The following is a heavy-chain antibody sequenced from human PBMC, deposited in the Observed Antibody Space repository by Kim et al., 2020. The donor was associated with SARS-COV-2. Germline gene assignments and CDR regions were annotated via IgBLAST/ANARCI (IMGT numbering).Heavy chain of an antibody. Sequence: ASVKVSCKASGYTFTRYYMHWVRQAPGQGLEWMGIINPSGGSTSYAQKFQGRVTMTRDTSTSTVYMELSSLRSEDTAVDYCARDLTVTTQYYYYYYGMDGWGQGTTVTVSS. CDR2: INPSGGST. D-gene: IGHD4-17*01. CDR3: ARDLTVTTQYYYYYYGMDG. CDR1: GYTFTRYY. J-gene: IGHJ6*02. V-gene: IGHV1-46*03.